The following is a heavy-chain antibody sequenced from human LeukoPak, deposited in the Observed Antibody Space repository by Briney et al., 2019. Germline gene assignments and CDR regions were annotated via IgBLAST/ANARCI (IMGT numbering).Heavy chain of an antibody. CDR3: TSHTMEIVVVVAATPTDY. CDR1: GFTFGDYA. CDR2: IRSKAYGGTT. D-gene: IGHD2-15*01. V-gene: IGHV3-49*03. J-gene: IGHJ4*02. Sequence: GSLRLSCTASGFTFGDYAMSWFRQAPGKGLEWVGFIRSKAYGGTTEYAASVKGRFTISRDDSKSIAYLQMNSLKTEDTAVYYCTSHTMEIVVVVAATPTDYWGQGTLVTVSS.